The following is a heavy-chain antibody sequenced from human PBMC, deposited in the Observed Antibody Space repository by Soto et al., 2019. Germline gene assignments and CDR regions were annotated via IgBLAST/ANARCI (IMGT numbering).Heavy chain of an antibody. D-gene: IGHD3-22*01. CDR2: IYHSGIT. CDR1: GYSISSGYY. J-gene: IGHJ4*02. V-gene: IGHV4-38-2*01. Sequence: SETLSLTCAVSGYSISSGYYWGWIRQPPGKGLEWIGIIYHSGITYYNPSLKSRVTISVDTPKNQFSLKLSSVTAADTAVYYCARALEYYYDSSGYHRGAFGYWGQGTLVTVSS. CDR3: ARALEYYYDSSGYHRGAFGY.